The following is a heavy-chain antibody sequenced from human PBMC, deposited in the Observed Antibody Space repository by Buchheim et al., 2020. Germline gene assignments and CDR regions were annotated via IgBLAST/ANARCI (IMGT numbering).Heavy chain of an antibody. V-gene: IGHV4-61*01. CDR2: IYYSGST. CDR1: GDSVSSGSYY. Sequence: QVQLQGSGPGLVKPSETLSLTCTVSGDSVSSGSYYWSWIRQPPGEGLEWIGYIYYSGSTNYNPSLKSRVIMSVDTSKNQFSLKLTSVTAADTAVFYCARQKTDYYYMDVWGKGTT. CDR3: ARQKTDYYYMDV. J-gene: IGHJ6*03.